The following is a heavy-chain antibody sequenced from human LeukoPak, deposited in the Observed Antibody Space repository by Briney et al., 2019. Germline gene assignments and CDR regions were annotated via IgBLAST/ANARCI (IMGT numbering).Heavy chain of an antibody. J-gene: IGHJ4*02. V-gene: IGHV5-51*01. Sequence: GESLKISCKGSGYSFSNYWIHWVRQMPGKGLEWMGIIFPGDSDTRYSPSFQGQVTISVDKSISTAYLQWSSLKASDTAMYYCARHRRDDNNRKLDYWGQGTLVTVSS. CDR1: GYSFSNYW. CDR3: ARHRRDDNNRKLDY. CDR2: IFPGDSDT. D-gene: IGHD5-24*01.